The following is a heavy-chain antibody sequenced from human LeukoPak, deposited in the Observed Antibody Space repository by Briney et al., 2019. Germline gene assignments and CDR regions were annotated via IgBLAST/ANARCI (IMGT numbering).Heavy chain of an antibody. J-gene: IGHJ4*02. CDR2: ISNGGTT. CDR1: GFTFNSCS. CDR3: AKEARQCGPDCFSLLDC. D-gene: IGHD2-21*02. Sequence: GGSLRLSCVASGFTFNSCSMSWVRQAPGKGLEWVSLISNGGTTYYADSVKGRFTISRDISENPLYLQMNSLRAEDTAVYYCAKEARQCGPDCFSLLDCWGQGTLVTVSS. V-gene: IGHV3-23*01.